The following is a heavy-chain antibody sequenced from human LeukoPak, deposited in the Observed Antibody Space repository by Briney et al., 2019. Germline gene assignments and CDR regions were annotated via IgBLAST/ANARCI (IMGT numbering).Heavy chain of an antibody. CDR2: TRNKANSYTT. CDR3: ASFSSSRVGY. V-gene: IGHV3-72*01. J-gene: IGHJ4*02. Sequence: GGALRLSCAASGFTFSDHYMDWVRQAPGKGLEWVGRTRNKANSYTTEYAASVKGRFTISRDDSKNSLYLQMNKLRAEDTAVYYCASFSSSRVGYWGQGTLVTVSS. D-gene: IGHD6-6*01. CDR1: GFTFSDHY.